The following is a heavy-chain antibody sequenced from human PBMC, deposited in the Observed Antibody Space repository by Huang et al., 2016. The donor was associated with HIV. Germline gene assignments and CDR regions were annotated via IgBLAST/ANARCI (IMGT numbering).Heavy chain of an antibody. J-gene: IGHJ4*02. CDR3: ATEGLWGEGNTLDY. D-gene: IGHD3-10*01. V-gene: IGHV1-24*01. CDR2: INPEDGER. CDR1: GNTLTESS. Sequence: QVQLTQSGAEVKKPGASVKVSCKISGNTLTESSMHWGRRAPGKGLEWRGSINPEDGERVYAQRFQGRVTMTEDTTTDTAYLELSSLRSEDTAVYYCATEGLWGEGNTLDYWGQGTLVTVSS.